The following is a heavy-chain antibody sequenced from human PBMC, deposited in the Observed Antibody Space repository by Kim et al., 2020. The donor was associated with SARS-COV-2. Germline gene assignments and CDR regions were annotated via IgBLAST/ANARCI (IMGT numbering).Heavy chain of an antibody. Sequence: NPSLKRRVTISIATSKNLFSLKLNSVTAADTAVYYCARIPVATTGTGFDPWGQGTLVIVSS. D-gene: IGHD6-13*01. CDR3: ARIPVATTGTGFDP. V-gene: IGHV4-39*01. J-gene: IGHJ5*02.